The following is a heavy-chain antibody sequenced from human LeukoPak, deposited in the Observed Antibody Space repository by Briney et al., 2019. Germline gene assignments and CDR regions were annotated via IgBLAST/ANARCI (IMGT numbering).Heavy chain of an antibody. CDR3: AKDSTYYYGSGSYYNVSNY. J-gene: IGHJ4*02. Sequence: GGSLRLSCAASGFTFSSYAMSWVRQAPGKGLEWVSAISGSGGSTYYADSEKGRFTISRDNSKNTLYLQMNSLRAEDTAVYYCAKDSTYYYGSGSYYNVSNYWGQGTLVTVSS. CDR1: GFTFSSYA. V-gene: IGHV3-23*01. CDR2: ISGSGGST. D-gene: IGHD3-10*01.